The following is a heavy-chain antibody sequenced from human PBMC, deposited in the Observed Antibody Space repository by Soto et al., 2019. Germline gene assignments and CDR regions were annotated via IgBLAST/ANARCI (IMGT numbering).Heavy chain of an antibody. J-gene: IGHJ4*02. Sequence: QVQLVQSGAEVKKPGASVKVSCKASGYTFTSYYMHWVRQAPGQGLEWMGIINPSGGSTSYAQKFQGRVTMTRDTSTSTVYMELSSLRSEDTAVYYCARDQGGRVDSSSSADDYWGQGTLVTVSS. CDR3: ARDQGGRVDSSSSADDY. V-gene: IGHV1-46*03. CDR1: GYTFTSYY. D-gene: IGHD6-6*01. CDR2: INPSGGST.